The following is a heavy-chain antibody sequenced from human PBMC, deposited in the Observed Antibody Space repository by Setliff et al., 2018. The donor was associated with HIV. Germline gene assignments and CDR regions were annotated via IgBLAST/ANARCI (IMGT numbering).Heavy chain of an antibody. CDR3: AATYCRGGGRDCPQMYDY. D-gene: IGHD2-15*01. Sequence: SETLSLTCTVSGGSISSGSYYWTWIRQPAGKGLEWIGQIYTSGSTNYNPSLKSRVIMSVDTSKNQFSLKLSSVTAADTAVYSCAATYCRGGGRDCPQMYDYWGQGSLVTVSS. CDR1: GGSISSGSYY. CDR2: IYTSGST. V-gene: IGHV4-61*09. J-gene: IGHJ4*02.